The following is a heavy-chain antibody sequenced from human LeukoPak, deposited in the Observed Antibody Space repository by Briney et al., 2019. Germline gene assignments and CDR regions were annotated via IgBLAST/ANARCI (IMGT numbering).Heavy chain of an antibody. J-gene: IGHJ6*03. CDR2: INPSFNPGVDVT. D-gene: IGHD1-1*01. Sequence: ASVKVSCKASGYTFSSYHIHWVRQAPGQGLEWMGKINPSFNPGVDVTSYAQKFQGRVTMTEDTSTDTAYMELSSLRSEDTAVYYCARMAQRGIYMDVWGKGTTVTVSS. CDR1: GYTFSSYH. CDR3: ARMAQRGIYMDV. V-gene: IGHV1-46*01.